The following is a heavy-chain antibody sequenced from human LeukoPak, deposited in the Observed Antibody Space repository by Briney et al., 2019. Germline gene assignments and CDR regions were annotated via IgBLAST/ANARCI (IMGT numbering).Heavy chain of an antibody. Sequence: ASETLSLTCTVPGASITSSYWSWIRQPPGKGLEWIGYVYHTGNTDYNPSLRSRVTISLDTSKSHFTLSLCSATAADTAVYFCARHPFSNPFDFWGRGTLVTVSS. J-gene: IGHJ4*02. CDR3: ARHPFSNPFDF. D-gene: IGHD2/OR15-2a*01. V-gene: IGHV4-59*08. CDR1: GASITSSY. CDR2: VYHTGNT.